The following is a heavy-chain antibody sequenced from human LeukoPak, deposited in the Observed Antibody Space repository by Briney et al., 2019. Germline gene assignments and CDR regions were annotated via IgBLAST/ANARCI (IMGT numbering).Heavy chain of an antibody. D-gene: IGHD6-13*01. J-gene: IGHJ5*02. CDR3: ARDRIAAAGNWFDP. V-gene: IGHV3-30-3*01. Sequence: GGSLRLSCAASGFTFSSYAMHWVRQAPGKGLEWVAVISYDGSNKYYADSVKGRFTISRDNSKNTLYLQMNSLRAEDTAVYYCARDRIAAAGNWFDPWGQGTLVTVSS. CDR2: ISYDGSNK. CDR1: GFTFSSYA.